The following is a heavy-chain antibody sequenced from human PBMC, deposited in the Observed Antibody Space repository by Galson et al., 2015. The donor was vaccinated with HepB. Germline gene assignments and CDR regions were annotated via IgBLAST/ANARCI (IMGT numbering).Heavy chain of an antibody. CDR1: GFTFSNYA. Sequence: SLRLSCAASGFTFSNYAMHWVRQAPGKGLEWVAVISYDGSNKYYADSVKGRFTISRDNSKNTRYLQMNSLRAEDTAVYYCARGPDAGIPYYYYYMDVWGKGTTVTVSS. D-gene: IGHD2-21*01. J-gene: IGHJ6*03. CDR3: ARGPDAGIPYYYYYMDV. V-gene: IGHV3-30-3*01. CDR2: ISYDGSNK.